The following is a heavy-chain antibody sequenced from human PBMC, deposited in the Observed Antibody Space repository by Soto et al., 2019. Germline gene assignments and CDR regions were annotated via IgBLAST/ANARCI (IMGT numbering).Heavy chain of an antibody. D-gene: IGHD3-10*01. Sequence: PGGSLRLSCAASGFTFDDYAMHWGRQAPGKGLEWVSGISWNSGSIGYADSVKGRFTISRDNAKNSLYLQMNSLRAEDTALYYCAKDIFHGSGDYYGMDVWGQGTTVTVSS. J-gene: IGHJ6*02. CDR2: ISWNSGSI. V-gene: IGHV3-9*01. CDR3: AKDIFHGSGDYYGMDV. CDR1: GFTFDDYA.